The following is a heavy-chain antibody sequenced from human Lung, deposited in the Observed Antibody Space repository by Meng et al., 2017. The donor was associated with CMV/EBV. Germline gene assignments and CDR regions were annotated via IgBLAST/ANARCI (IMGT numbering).Heavy chain of an antibody. CDR3: AKEGRASSGDYRGLYY. V-gene: IGHV3-9*01. Sequence: SXKISCAASGFTFDDYAMHWVRQAPGKGLEWVSGISWNSGSIGYADSVKGRFTISRDNAKNSLYLQMNSLRAEDTALYYCAKEGRASSGDYRGLYYWGQGTLVTVSS. CDR2: ISWNSGSI. J-gene: IGHJ4*01. CDR1: GFTFDDYA. D-gene: IGHD3-22*01.